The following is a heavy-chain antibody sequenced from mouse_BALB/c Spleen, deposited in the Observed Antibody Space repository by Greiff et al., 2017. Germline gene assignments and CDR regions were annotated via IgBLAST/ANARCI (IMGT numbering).Heavy chain of an antibody. D-gene: IGHD3-2*01. CDR3: ARTARATSYYFDY. CDR2: ISSGSSTI. CDR1: GFTFSSFG. Sequence: EVKLVESGGGLVQPGGSRKLSCAASGFTFSSFGMHWVRQAPEKGLEWVAYISSGSSTIYYADTVTGRFTISRDNPKNTLFLQMTSLRSEDTAMYYCARTARATSYYFDYWGQGTTLTVSS. V-gene: IGHV5-17*02. J-gene: IGHJ2*01.